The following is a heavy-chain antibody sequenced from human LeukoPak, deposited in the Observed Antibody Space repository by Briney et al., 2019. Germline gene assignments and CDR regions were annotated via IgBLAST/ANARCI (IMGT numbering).Heavy chain of an antibody. J-gene: IGHJ6*03. CDR3: ARAIAARSYYYYYYYMDV. CDR2: INHSGST. V-gene: IGHV4-34*01. D-gene: IGHD6-6*01. CDR1: GGSFSGYY. Sequence: SETLSLTCTVYGGSFSGYYWSWIRQPPGKGLEWIGEINHSGSTNYNPSLKSRVTISVDTSKNQFSLKLSSVTAADTAVYYCARAIAARSYYYYYYYMDVWGKGTTVTVSS.